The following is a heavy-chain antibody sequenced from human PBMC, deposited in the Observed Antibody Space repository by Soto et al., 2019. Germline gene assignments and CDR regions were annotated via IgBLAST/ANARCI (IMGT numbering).Heavy chain of an antibody. J-gene: IGHJ4*02. D-gene: IGHD6-19*01. Sequence: GGSLRLSCAASGFTFNTYAMSWVCQAPGKGLEWVSAIGSDGTAIQYADSVKGRFTISKDNSKDTLYLQMNSLRAEDTAVYYCAKPGLTVAGTRYFDRWGQGTLVTVSS. CDR1: GFTFNTYA. CDR2: IGSDGTAI. V-gene: IGHV3-23*05. CDR3: AKPGLTVAGTRYFDR.